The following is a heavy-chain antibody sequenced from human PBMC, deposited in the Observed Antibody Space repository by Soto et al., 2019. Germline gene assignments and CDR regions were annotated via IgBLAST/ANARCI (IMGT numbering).Heavy chain of an antibody. V-gene: IGHV3-74*01. Sequence: EVQLVESGGGLVQPGGSLRLSCAASGFTFSIYWMHWVRQAPGKGPVWVSRIDNAGSSARYADSVKGPFTISRDNAKNTVYLQMNSLRAEDTAVYYCTRVGGSVSGMDVWGQGTTVTVSS. CDR3: TRVGGSVSGMDV. CDR1: GFTFSIYW. D-gene: IGHD1-26*01. CDR2: IDNAGSSA. J-gene: IGHJ6*02.